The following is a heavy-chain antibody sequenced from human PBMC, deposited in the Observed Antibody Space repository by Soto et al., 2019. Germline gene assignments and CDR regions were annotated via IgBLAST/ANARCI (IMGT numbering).Heavy chain of an antibody. J-gene: IGHJ4*02. CDR1: GGSISSDGYY. CDR3: ARDHQPPGEEWLSYFDY. D-gene: IGHD3-3*01. Sequence: SETLSLTCTVSGGSISSDGYYWSWIRQHPGKGLEWIGYIYYSGSTYYNPSLKSRVTISVDTSKNQFSLKLSSVTAADTAVYYCARDHQPPGEEWLSYFDYWGQGTLVTVSS. V-gene: IGHV4-31*03. CDR2: IYYSGST.